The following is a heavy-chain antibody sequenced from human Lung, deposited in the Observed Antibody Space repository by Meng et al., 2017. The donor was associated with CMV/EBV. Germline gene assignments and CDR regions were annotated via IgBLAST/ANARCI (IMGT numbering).Heavy chain of an antibody. J-gene: IGHJ4*02. CDR3: ARGVAAAPTIYYFDY. V-gene: IGHV1-2*02. Sequence: ASXXXSCXASGYTFTGYYMHWVRQAPGQGLEWMGWINPNSGGTNYAQKFQGRVTMTRDTSISTAYMELSRLRSDDTAVYYCARGVAAAPTIYYFDYWGQGXLVTVSS. CDR1: GYTFTGYY. D-gene: IGHD6-13*01. CDR2: INPNSGGT.